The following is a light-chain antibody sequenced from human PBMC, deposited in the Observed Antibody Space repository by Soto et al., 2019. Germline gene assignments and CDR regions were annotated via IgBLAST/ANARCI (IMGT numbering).Light chain of an antibody. Sequence: QSALTQPASVSGSPGQSITISCTGTSSDVGAHNFVSWYQQHPGKAPKLIFYEISNRPPGLSDRFSGSKSGTTASLTISGLQAEDVADYFCSSYTTNKTLLFGGGTKLTVL. V-gene: IGLV2-14*01. CDR3: SSYTTNKTLL. CDR1: SSDVGAHNF. CDR2: EIS. J-gene: IGLJ2*01.